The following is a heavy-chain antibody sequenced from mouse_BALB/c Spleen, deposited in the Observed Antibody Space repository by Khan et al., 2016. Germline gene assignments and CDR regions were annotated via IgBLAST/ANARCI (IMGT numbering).Heavy chain of an antibody. CDR1: GYTFTNYG. V-gene: IGHV9-3*02. D-gene: IGHD1-1*02. Sequence: IQLVQSGPELKKPGETVKISCKASGYTFTNYGMTWVKQAPGKGLKWMGWINTNTGEPTYAEDFKGRFAFSLETSANTAYLQINNLKNEDTATYFCERYGTGTWFAYWGQGTLVTVSA. CDR3: ERYGTGTWFAY. CDR2: INTNTGEP. J-gene: IGHJ3*01.